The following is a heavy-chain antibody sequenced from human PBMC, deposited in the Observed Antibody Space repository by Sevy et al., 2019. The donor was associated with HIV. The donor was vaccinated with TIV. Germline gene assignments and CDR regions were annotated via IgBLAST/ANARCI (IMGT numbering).Heavy chain of an antibody. CDR2: IKQDGSEA. CDR3: VRDKEVGASILDA. D-gene: IGHD1-26*01. V-gene: IGHV3-7*03. J-gene: IGHJ5*02. Sequence: GGSLRLSCVASGFNFRNFWMCWVRQAPGKGLECVADIKQDGSEAYYVDSVKGRFTISRDNAKNSLYLQMNSLRDEDTAMYFCVRDKEVGASILDAWGQRTPVTVSS. CDR1: GFNFRNFW.